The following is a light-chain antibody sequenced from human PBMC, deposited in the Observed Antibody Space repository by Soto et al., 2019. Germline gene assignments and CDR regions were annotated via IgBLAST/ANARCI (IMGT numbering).Light chain of an antibody. V-gene: IGKV3-15*01. CDR3: QQYNTWLWT. CDR1: QSINAH. J-gene: IGKJ1*01. CDR2: GAS. Sequence: EVVMTQSPATLSVSPGERVTLSCRASQSINAHLAWYQQKPGQAPRLLIHGASTRATGIPARFSGSGFGTEFILTISSLQSEDFAVYDCQQYNTWLWTFGQGTKVELQ.